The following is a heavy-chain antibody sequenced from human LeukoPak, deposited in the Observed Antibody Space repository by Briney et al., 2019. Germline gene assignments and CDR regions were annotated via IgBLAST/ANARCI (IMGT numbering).Heavy chain of an antibody. CDR3: ARHLGYCSGDSCLYYYYMDV. J-gene: IGHJ6*03. V-gene: IGHV5-51*01. CDR1: GYSFTSYW. Sequence: PGGSLRLSCKGSGYSFTSYWIDWVRQMPGKGLEWMGIIYPGDSDTRYSPSFQGQVTISADKSISTAYLQWSSLKASDTAMYYCARHLGYCSGDSCLYYYYMDVWGKGTTVTVSS. CDR2: IYPGDSDT. D-gene: IGHD2-15*01.